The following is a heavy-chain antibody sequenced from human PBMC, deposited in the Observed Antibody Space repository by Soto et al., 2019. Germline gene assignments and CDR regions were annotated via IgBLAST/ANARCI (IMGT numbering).Heavy chain of an antibody. CDR1: GFTFRNYG. D-gene: IGHD1-26*01. J-gene: IGHJ5*02. V-gene: IGHV3-33*01. CDR2: IWPDGNNK. Sequence: QVQLVESGGGVVQPGRSLRLSCTASGFTFRNYGIHWVRQAPGKGLEWVAVIWPDGNNKYYPDSVKGRFTISRDNSKNTLYLQMNSRRAEDTAVYYCARAGIVATTQLGWFDPWGLGTLGTGSS. CDR3: ARAGIVATTQLGWFDP.